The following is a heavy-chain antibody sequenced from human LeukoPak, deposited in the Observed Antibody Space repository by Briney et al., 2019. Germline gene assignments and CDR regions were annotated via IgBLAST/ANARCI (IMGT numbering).Heavy chain of an antibody. CDR1: GFTFSNAW. V-gene: IGHV3-30-3*01. D-gene: IGHD3-22*01. Sequence: PGGSLRLSCAASGFTFSNAWLSWIRQAPGKGLEWVAVISYDGSNKYYADSVKGRFTISRDNSKNTLYLQMNSLRAEDTAVYYCARSYKYYYDSSGYPGYWGQGTLVTVSS. CDR2: ISYDGSNK. CDR3: ARSYKYYYDSSGYPGY. J-gene: IGHJ4*02.